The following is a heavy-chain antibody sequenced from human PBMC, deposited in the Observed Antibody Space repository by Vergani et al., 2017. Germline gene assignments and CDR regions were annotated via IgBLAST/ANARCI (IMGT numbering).Heavy chain of an antibody. Sequence: VQLVESGGGLVKPGGSLRLSCAASGFTFSSYGMHWVRQAPGKGLEWVAVIWYDGSNKYYADSVKGRFTISRDNSKNTLYLQMNSLRAEDTAVYYCASPSDRSGYAFDIWGQGTMVTVSS. V-gene: IGHV3-33*08. CDR2: IWYDGSNK. CDR1: GFTFSSYG. CDR3: ASPSDRSGYAFDI. D-gene: IGHD3-10*01. J-gene: IGHJ3*02.